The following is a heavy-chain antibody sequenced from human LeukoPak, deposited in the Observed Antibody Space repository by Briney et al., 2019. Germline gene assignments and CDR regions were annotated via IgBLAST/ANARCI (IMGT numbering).Heavy chain of an antibody. CDR2: ISYDGSNK. CDR1: GFTFSSYD. V-gene: IGHV3-30*03. CDR3: ARGVTTFDY. J-gene: IGHJ4*02. Sequence: GGSLRLSCAASGFTFSSYDMHWVRQAPGKGLEWVAVISYDGSNKYYAASVKGRFTISRDNSQNTLFLQMNSLRAEDTAVYYCARGVTTFDYWGQGTLVTASS. D-gene: IGHD4-17*01.